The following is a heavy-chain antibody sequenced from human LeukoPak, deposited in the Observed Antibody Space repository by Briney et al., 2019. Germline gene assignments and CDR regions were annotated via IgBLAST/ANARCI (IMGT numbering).Heavy chain of an antibody. J-gene: IGHJ4*02. CDR1: GFTFSSYA. CDR3: AKGVXXLWFGETLRFPFDY. V-gene: IGHV3-23*01. D-gene: IGHD3-10*01. Sequence: GGSLRLSCAASGFTFSSYAMSWVRQAPGKGLEWVSAISGSGGSTYYADSVKGRFTISRDNSKNTLYLQMNSLRAEDTAVYYCAKGVXXLWFGETLRFPFDYWGQGTLVTVSS. CDR2: ISGSGGST.